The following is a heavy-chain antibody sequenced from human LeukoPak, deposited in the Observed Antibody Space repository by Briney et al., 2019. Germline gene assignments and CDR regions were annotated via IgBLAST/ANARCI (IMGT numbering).Heavy chain of an antibody. D-gene: IGHD4-17*01. CDR2: IWYDGSNK. Sequence: GGSLRLSCAASGFTFSDYYMSWIRQAPGKGLEWVAVIWYDGSNKYYADSVKGRFTISRDNSKNTLYLQMNSLRAEDTAVYYCASLDGDYGLDYWGQGTLVTVSS. J-gene: IGHJ4*02. V-gene: IGHV3-33*08. CDR3: ASLDGDYGLDY. CDR1: GFTFSDYY.